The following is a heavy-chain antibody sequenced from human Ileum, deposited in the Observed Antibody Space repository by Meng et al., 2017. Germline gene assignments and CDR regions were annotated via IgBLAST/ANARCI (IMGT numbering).Heavy chain of an antibody. J-gene: IGHJ4*02. V-gene: IGHV4-4*02. CDR3: ARGIGDIRVGFDY. Sequence: QGRLQGSGPRRVKPSGTLSLTGAVSGDSISSGNWWNWVRQSPGKGLEWIGEIFHGGTTNYNPSLKDRVTLLMDKSKNQFSLQLTSVTAADTAVFYCARGIGDIRVGFDYWGQGILVTVSS. CDR2: IFHGGTT. CDR1: GDSISSGNW. D-gene: IGHD5-12*01.